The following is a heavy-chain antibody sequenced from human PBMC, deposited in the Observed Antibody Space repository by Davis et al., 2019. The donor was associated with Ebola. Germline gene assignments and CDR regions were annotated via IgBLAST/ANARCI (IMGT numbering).Heavy chain of an antibody. CDR2: IIPILGIA. CDR1: GGTFSSYT. CDR3: AREDIVVVVAATRYYYGMDV. J-gene: IGHJ6*04. V-gene: IGHV1-69*04. Sequence: SVKVSCKASGGTFSSYTISWVRQAPGQGLEWMGRIIPILGIANYAQKFQGRVTITADKSTSTAYMELSSLRSEDTAVYYCAREDIVVVVAATRYYYGMDVWGKGTTVTVSS. D-gene: IGHD2-15*01.